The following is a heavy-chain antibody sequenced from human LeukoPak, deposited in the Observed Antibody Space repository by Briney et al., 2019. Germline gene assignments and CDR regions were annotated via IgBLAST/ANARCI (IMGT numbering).Heavy chain of an antibody. Sequence: GESLRLSCAASGFTFSSYEMNWVRQAPGKGREWVSYISSSGSTIYYADSVEGRFTISRDNAKNSLYLQMNSLRAEDRAVYYCARDKPVTTFSDYWGQGTLVTVSS. D-gene: IGHD4-17*01. V-gene: IGHV3-48*03. CDR3: ARDKPVTTFSDY. J-gene: IGHJ4*02. CDR2: ISSSGSTI. CDR1: GFTFSSYE.